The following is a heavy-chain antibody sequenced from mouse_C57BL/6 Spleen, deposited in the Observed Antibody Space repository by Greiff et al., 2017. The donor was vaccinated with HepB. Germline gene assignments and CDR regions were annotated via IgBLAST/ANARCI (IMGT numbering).Heavy chain of an antibody. CDR3: ARGAYDGFSYAMDY. D-gene: IGHD2-9*01. J-gene: IGHJ4*01. V-gene: IGHV1-53*01. Sequence: QVQLQQSGTELVKPGASVKLSCKASGYTFTSYWMHWVKQSPGQGLEWIGNINPSNGGTNSNEKFKSKATLTVAKSSSTASMQLSRLTSEDSAVYYCARGAYDGFSYAMDYWGQGTSVTVSS. CDR1: GYTFTSYW. CDR2: INPSNGGT.